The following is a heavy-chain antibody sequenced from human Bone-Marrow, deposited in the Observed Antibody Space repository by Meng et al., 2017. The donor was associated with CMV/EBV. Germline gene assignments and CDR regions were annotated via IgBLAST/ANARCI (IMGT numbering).Heavy chain of an antibody. V-gene: IGHV3-30*04. J-gene: IGHJ6*02. D-gene: IGHD2-2*02. CDR3: ARDRCSSTSCYRTVGYYYGMYV. CDR1: GFTFSSNA. Sequence: GGSPRISCAASGFTFSSNAMHWVRQAPGKGLEWVAVISYDGSNKYYADSVKGRFTISRDNSKNTLYLQMISLRAEDTAVYYCARDRCSSTSCYRTVGYYYGMYVWGQGTTVTVS. CDR2: ISYDGSNK.